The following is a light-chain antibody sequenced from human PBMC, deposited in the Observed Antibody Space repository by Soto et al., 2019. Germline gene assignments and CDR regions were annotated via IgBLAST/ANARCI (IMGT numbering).Light chain of an antibody. CDR3: QQYYRTPVT. CDR1: QSVLYSSNNKDY. CDR2: WAS. Sequence: DIVMTQSPDSLAVSLGERATINCKSSQSVLYSSNNKDYLAWYQQKPGQPPKLLIYWASSRESGVPDRFSGSGSGTEFTLTISSLRAEDVALYYCQQYYRTPVTFGGGTKVEIK. J-gene: IGKJ4*01. V-gene: IGKV4-1*01.